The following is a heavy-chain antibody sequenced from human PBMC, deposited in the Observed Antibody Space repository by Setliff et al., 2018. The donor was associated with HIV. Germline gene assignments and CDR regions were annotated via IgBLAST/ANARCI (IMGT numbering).Heavy chain of an antibody. D-gene: IGHD3-22*01. CDR2: ISNTGTT. V-gene: IGHV4-39*01. CDR1: GDSINSRNFY. J-gene: IGHJ6*03. Sequence: SETLSLTCSVEGDSINSRNFYWGWIRQAPGQGLEWIASISNTGTTFYNPSLKSRATISVDTSTSKFSLSLPSVTAADTALYFCARHVKRYYYDTSGPYYMDVWGKGTTVTVSS. CDR3: ARHVKRYYYDTSGPYYMDV.